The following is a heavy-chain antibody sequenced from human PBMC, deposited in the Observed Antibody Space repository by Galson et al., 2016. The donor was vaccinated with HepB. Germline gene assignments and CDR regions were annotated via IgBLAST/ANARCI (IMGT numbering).Heavy chain of an antibody. CDR1: GFTFRSYP. CDR3: ARDLGGYSGYGGNYFGMDV. Sequence: SLRLSCAASGFTFRSYPMHWVRQAPGKGLEWVTVVPPYGNNKYYADSVKGRFTVSRDNSKSTVNLHMNSLRPEDTAVYYCARDLGGYSGYGGNYFGMDVWGQGTTVTVS. J-gene: IGHJ6*02. D-gene: IGHD5-12*01. CDR2: VPPYGNNK. V-gene: IGHV3-30-3*01.